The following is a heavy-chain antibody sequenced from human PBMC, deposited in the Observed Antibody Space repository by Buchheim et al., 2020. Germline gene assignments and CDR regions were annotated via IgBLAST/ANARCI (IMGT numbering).Heavy chain of an antibody. D-gene: IGHD4-23*01. J-gene: IGHJ4*02. CDR1: GFTFSSFA. CDR2: ISANGEKT. Sequence: EVQLLESGGGLVQPGGSLRLSCAASGFTFSSFAMSWVRQAPGKGLEWVSVISANGEKTSYTDSAKGRFTISRDNSQNTLFLQMNSLRAEDTAVYYCAKFRISGNPYEFNYWGQGTL. CDR3: AKFRISGNPYEFNY. V-gene: IGHV3-23*01.